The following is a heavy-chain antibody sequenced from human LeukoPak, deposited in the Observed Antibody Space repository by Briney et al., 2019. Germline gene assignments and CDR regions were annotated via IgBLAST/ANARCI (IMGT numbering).Heavy chain of an antibody. J-gene: IGHJ4*02. CDR3: ARDFPEWSGYYIFDY. D-gene: IGHD3-3*01. CDR2: ISSSSSTI. CDR1: GFTFSSYS. V-gene: IGHV3-48*04. Sequence: PGGSLRLSCAASGFTFSSYSMNWLRQAPGKGLEWVSYISSSSSTIYYADSVKGLFTISRDNAKNSLYLQMNSLRAEDTAVYYCARDFPEWSGYYIFDYWGQGTLVTVSS.